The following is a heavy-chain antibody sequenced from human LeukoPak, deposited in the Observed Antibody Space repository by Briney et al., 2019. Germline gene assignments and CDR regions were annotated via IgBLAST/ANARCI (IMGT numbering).Heavy chain of an antibody. Sequence: QSGGSLRLSCAASGFTFSSYAMSWVRQAPGKGLEWVANIKQDGSEKYYVASVKGRFTISRDNAKNSLYLQMNSLRAEDTAVYYCARVGGWPLDAFDIWGQGTMVTVSS. CDR3: ARVGGWPLDAFDI. CDR2: IKQDGSEK. CDR1: GFTFSSYA. D-gene: IGHD6-19*01. J-gene: IGHJ3*02. V-gene: IGHV3-7*01.